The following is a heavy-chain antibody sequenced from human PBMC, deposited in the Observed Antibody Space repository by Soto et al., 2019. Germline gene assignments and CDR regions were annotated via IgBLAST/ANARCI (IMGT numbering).Heavy chain of an antibody. J-gene: IGHJ4*02. CDR3: AKAMSSSWYHFDY. D-gene: IGHD6-13*01. CDR2: ISASGGTT. V-gene: IGHV3-23*01. CDR1: GFTFSSYA. Sequence: SLRLSCADSGFTFSSYAMSWVRRAPGKGLEWVSAISASGGTTYYADSVRGRFTISRDNSKNTLYLQMNSLRAEDTAMYYCAKAMSSSWYHFDYWGQGTLVTVSS.